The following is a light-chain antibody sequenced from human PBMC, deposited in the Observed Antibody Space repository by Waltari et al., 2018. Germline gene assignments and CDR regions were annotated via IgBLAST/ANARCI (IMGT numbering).Light chain of an antibody. CDR2: DVS. Sequence: QSALTQPRSVSGSPGQAVTISCTGTSSAVGGYNYVSWYQQQPGKAPKTMIYDVSKRPSGLPDRFCGSKSGNTASLTISVLQAEDEAAYYCCSYAGSYTLYVFGTGTKVTVL. J-gene: IGLJ1*01. V-gene: IGLV2-11*01. CDR1: SSAVGGYNY. CDR3: CSYAGSYTLYV.